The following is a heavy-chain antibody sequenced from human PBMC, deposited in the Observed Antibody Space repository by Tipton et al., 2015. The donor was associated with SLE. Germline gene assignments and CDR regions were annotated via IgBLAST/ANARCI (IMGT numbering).Heavy chain of an antibody. CDR2: VHPDGSST. Sequence: SLRLSCAASGFSFSSYTMNWVRQSPGKGLEWVSRVHPDGSSTSFADSVKGRFTISRDNSKNTLYLQMITLRAEDTSLYYCAREAYTSGYSYYYYMDVWGKGTTVTVSS. J-gene: IGHJ6*03. CDR3: AREAYTSGYSYYYYMDV. D-gene: IGHD5-18*01. CDR1: GFSFSSYT. V-gene: IGHV3-74*01.